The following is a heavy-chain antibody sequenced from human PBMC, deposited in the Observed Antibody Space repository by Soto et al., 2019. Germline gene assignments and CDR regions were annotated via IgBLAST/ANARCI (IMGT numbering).Heavy chain of an antibody. D-gene: IGHD3-22*01. CDR3: ARIGYDSSGYYYSFDY. CDR1: GGTFSSYS. CDR2: IIPIFGTA. J-gene: IGHJ4*02. V-gene: IGHV1-69*06. Sequence: SVKVSCKASGGTFSSYSISWVRQAPGQGLEWMGGIIPIFGTANYAQKFQGRVTITADKSTSTAYMELSSLRSEDTAVYYCARIGYDSSGYYYSFDYWGQGTLVTVSS.